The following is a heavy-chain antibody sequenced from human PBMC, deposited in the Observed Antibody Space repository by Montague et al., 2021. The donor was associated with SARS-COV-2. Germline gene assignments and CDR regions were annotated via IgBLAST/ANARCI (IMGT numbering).Heavy chain of an antibody. CDR2: ITDDGRNT. J-gene: IGHJ3*01. Sequence: SLRLSCAASGFPFGNYAMHWFRQAPGKGLEWVALITDDGRNTLLADSVKGRFIISRDNSKNSLYLQMKSLRTEDTALYFCVKDVSGFDDLNAFDDWGQGTLVTVSS. V-gene: IGHV3-43*02. CDR3: VKDVSGFDDLNAFDD. CDR1: GFPFGNYA. D-gene: IGHD5-12*01.